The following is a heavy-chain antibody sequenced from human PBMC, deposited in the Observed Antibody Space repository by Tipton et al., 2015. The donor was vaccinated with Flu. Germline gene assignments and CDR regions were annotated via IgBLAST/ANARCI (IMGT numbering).Heavy chain of an antibody. CDR3: ARDNDGYSFDI. J-gene: IGHJ3*02. V-gene: IGHV3-74*01. Sequence: SLRLSCAASGLTFSRYWMHWVRQAPGKGLVWVSRIKGDGSDTVYADSVRGRFTISRDNAKDTMYLQMNNLRVEDTAIYYCARDNDGYSFDIWGQGTMVTVS. CDR1: GLTFSRYW. CDR2: IKGDGSDT. D-gene: IGHD2-21*01.